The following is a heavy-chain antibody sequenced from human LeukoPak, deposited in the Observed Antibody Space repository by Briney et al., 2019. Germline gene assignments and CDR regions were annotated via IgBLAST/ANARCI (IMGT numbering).Heavy chain of an antibody. CDR3: ARRTSSGYPYFDY. V-gene: IGHV4-30-4*08. D-gene: IGHD3-22*01. CDR1: GGSISSGDYY. J-gene: IGHJ4*02. Sequence: SQTLSLTCTVSGGSISSGDYYWSWIRQPPGKGLEWIGYIYYSGSTYYNPSLKSRVTISVDTSKNRFSLKLSSVTAADTAVYYCARRTSSGYPYFDYWGQGTLVTVSS. CDR2: IYYSGST.